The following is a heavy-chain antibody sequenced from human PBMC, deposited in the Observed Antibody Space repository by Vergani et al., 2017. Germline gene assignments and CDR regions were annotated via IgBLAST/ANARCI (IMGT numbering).Heavy chain of an antibody. CDR1: GFTLSDYY. J-gene: IGHJ4*02. D-gene: IGHD6-19*01. CDR2: ISSSSSYT. V-gene: IGHV3-11*06. Sequence: QVQLVESGGGLVKPGGSLRLSCAASGFTLSDYYMSWIRQAPGKGLEWVSYISSSSSYTNYADSVKGRFTISRDNAKNSLYLQMNSLRAEDTAVYYCARSFFQYSSGWYYFDYWGQGTLVTVSS. CDR3: ARSFFQYSSGWYYFDY.